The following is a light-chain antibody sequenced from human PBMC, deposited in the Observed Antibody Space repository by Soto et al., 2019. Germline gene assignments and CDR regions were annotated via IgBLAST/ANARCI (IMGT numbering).Light chain of an antibody. J-gene: IGKJ4*01. CDR3: QQYGSSPLT. CDR1: RSVSSSY. CDR2: GAS. V-gene: IGKV3-20*01. Sequence: EIVLTQSPGTLSLSPGERATLSCRASRSVSSSYLAWYQQKPGQAPRLLIYGASSRATGIPDRFSGSGSGTDFTLTISRLEPEDFAVYYCQQYGSSPLTLGGGTKVDIK.